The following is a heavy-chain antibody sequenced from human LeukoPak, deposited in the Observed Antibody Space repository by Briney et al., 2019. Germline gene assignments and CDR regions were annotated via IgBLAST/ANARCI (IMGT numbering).Heavy chain of an antibody. CDR2: IVHDGSRQ. D-gene: IGHD2-15*01. V-gene: IGHV3-30*02. CDR3: ANLDPYCSGGRCP. CDR1: GFTFSSYA. J-gene: IGHJ5*02. Sequence: PGGSLRLSCAAFGFTFSSYAMHWVRQAAGKGLDWVAFIVHDGSRQDYADSVRGRFTISRDNSKNTVYLQMNSLRPEDTAVYYCANLDPYCSGGRCPWGQGTLVTVSS.